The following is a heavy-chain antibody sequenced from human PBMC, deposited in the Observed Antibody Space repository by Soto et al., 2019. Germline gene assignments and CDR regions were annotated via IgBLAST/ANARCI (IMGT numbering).Heavy chain of an antibody. CDR3: AAYCSSTSCRRANWFDP. CDR2: IIPIFGTA. CDR1: GGTFSSYA. D-gene: IGHD2-2*01. V-gene: IGHV1-69*13. J-gene: IGHJ5*02. Sequence: ASVKVSCKASGGTFSSYAISWVRQAPGQGLEWMGGIIPIFGTANYAQKFQGRVTITADESTSTAYMELSSLRSEDTAVYYCAAYCSSTSCRRANWFDPWGQGTLVTVSS.